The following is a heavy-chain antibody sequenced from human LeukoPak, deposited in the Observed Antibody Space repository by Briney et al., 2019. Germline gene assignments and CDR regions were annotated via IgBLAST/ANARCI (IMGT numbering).Heavy chain of an antibody. CDR3: ARVRLDMVRGVMSNWFDP. CDR1: GGSISSYY. CDR2: IYTSGST. J-gene: IGHJ5*02. D-gene: IGHD3-10*01. Sequence: SETLSLTCIVSGGSISSYYWSWIRQPAGKGLEWIGRIYTSGSTNYNPSLKSRVTMSVDTSKNQFSLKLSSVTAADTAVYYCARVRLDMVRGVMSNWFDPWGQGTLVTVSS. V-gene: IGHV4-4*07.